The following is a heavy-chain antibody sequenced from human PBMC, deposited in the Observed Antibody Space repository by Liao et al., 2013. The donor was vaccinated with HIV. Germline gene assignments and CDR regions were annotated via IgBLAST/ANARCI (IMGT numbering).Heavy chain of an antibody. D-gene: IGHD5/OR15-5a*01. CDR1: GGSMNSGDYY. V-gene: IGHV4-30-4*08. CDR3: ARAAGHSFYRSIVHYYYMDV. CDR2: IYESGFT. J-gene: IGHJ6*03. Sequence: QVQLQVSSPGLVKPSQTLSLTCTVSGGSMNSGDYYWSWIRQAPGKGLEWIGYIYESGFTDYNPSLKSRLTISEDTSKDQFSLRLTSVTAADTAVYYCARAAGHSFYRSIVHYYYMDVWGKGTTVTVSS.